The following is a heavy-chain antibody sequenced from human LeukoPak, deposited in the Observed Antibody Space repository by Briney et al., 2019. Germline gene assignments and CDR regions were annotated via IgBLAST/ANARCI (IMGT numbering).Heavy chain of an antibody. V-gene: IGHV7-4-1*02. J-gene: IGHJ6*03. CDR2: INTNTGNP. CDR1: GYTFTSYA. Sequence: ASVKVSCKASGYTFTSYAMNWVRQAPGQGLEWMGWINTNTGNPTYAQGFTGRFVFSLDTSVSTAYLQISSLKAEDTAVYYCARGLGWELLRGVAYDYYFMDVWGKGTTVTISS. CDR3: ARGLGWELLRGVAYDYYFMDV. D-gene: IGHD1-26*01.